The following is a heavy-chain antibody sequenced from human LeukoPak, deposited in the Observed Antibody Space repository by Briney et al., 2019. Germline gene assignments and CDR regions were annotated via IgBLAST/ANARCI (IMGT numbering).Heavy chain of an antibody. D-gene: IGHD3-10*01. CDR2: IYYSGST. CDR1: GGSISSSSYS. J-gene: IGHJ3*02. V-gene: IGHV4-39*01. Sequence: SETLSLTCTVSGGSISSSSYSWGWIRQPPGKGLEWIGSIYYSGSTYYNPSLKSRVTISVDTSKNQFSLKLSSVTAADTAVYYCARHEGILWFGELGGAFDIWGQGTMVTVSS. CDR3: ARHEGILWFGELGGAFDI.